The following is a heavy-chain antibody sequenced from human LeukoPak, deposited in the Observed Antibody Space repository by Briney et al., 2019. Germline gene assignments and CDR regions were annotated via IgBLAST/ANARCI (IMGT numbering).Heavy chain of an antibody. J-gene: IGHJ4*02. CDR1: GFTFSSYG. Sequence: GGSLRLSCAASGFTFSSYGMDWVRQAPGKGLEWVASIWYDGRDKYYADSVRGRFTISRDDSKNTLDLQMNSLRPEDTGLYYCAKKGLAASGQVDCWGQGTLVTVSS. D-gene: IGHD6-13*01. CDR3: AKKGLAASGQVDC. V-gene: IGHV3-30*02. CDR2: IWYDGRDK.